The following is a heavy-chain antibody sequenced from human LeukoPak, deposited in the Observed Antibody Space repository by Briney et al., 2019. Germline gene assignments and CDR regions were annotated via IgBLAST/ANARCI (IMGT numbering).Heavy chain of an antibody. CDR2: IIPILGIA. CDR1: GGTFSSYA. J-gene: IGHJ4*02. V-gene: IGHV1-69*04. D-gene: IGHD1-26*01. CDR3: ARGIIVGARPLDY. Sequence: SVKVSCKASGGTFSSYAISWVRQAPGQGLEWMGRIIPILGIANYAQKFQGRVTITADKSTSTAYMELSSLRSEDTAVYYCARGIIVGARPLDYWGQGTLVTVSS.